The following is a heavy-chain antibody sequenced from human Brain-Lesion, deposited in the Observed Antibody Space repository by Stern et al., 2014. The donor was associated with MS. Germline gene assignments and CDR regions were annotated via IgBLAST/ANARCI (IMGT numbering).Heavy chain of an antibody. CDR1: GYTFSSYD. CDR3: ARAVRNQLLSEY. CDR2: MNPYSGNT. D-gene: IGHD2-2*01. V-gene: IGHV1-8*01. J-gene: IGHJ4*02. Sequence: VQLVQSEAEVKKPGASVKVSCKASGYTFSSYDITWVRQASGHGLEWMGWMNPYSGNTGHAQKFKGRVSMTSDPSISTVYMELTSLTSDDTAVYFCARAVRNQLLSEYWGQGTLVTVSS.